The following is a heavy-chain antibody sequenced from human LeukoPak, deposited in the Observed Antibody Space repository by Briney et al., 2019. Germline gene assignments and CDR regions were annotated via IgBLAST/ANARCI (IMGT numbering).Heavy chain of an antibody. CDR1: GHSFTAYY. CDR3: ARRYYDSSGYYYYP. J-gene: IGHJ5*02. CDR2: INPNSGGT. V-gene: IGHV1-2*02. D-gene: IGHD3-22*01. Sequence: ASVKVSCKASGHSFTAYYIHWVRQAPGHGLKWMGCINPNSGGTNYAQKFQGRVTMTRDTSISTVYMELSRLRSDDTAVYYCARRYYDSSGYYYYPWGQGTLVTVSS.